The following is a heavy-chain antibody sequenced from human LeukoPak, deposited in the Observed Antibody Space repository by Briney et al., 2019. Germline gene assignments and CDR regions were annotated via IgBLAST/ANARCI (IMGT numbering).Heavy chain of an antibody. Sequence: GGSLRLSCAASGFTFSTYGMTWVRQAPGKGLEWVAGISGRGITTAYAESVEGRFTISRDNSKNTLYVQMDSLRVEDRAVYYCAKYDNGFFYYSLDAWGKGTTVTVSS. CDR2: ISGRGITT. V-gene: IGHV3-23*01. D-gene: IGHD3-22*01. J-gene: IGHJ6*03. CDR3: AKYDNGFFYYSLDA. CDR1: GFTFSTYG.